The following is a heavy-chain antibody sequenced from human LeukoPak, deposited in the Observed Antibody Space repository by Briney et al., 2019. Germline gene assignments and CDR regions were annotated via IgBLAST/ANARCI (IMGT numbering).Heavy chain of an antibody. CDR1: GFTFSSYA. CDR3: AKDLYYDSISY. Sequence: GGSLRLSCAASGFTFSSYAMSWVRQAPRKGLEWVSAISGSGGSTYYADSVKGRFTISRDNSKNTLYLQMNSLRAEDTAVYYCAKDLYYDSISYWGQGTLVTVSS. V-gene: IGHV3-23*01. J-gene: IGHJ4*02. D-gene: IGHD3-22*01. CDR2: ISGSGGST.